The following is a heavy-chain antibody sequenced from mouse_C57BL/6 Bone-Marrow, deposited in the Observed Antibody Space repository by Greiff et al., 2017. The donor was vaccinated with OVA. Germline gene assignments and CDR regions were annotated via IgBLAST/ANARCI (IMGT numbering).Heavy chain of an antibody. CDR2: IRNKPNGSTT. Sequence: EVMLVESGGGLVQPGDSLSLSCAASGFTFTNYYMSWVRQPPGKALEWLAFIRNKPNGSTTEYSASVQGRFTISSDNSQSILYLQMNALRAEDCATYYCARYKGRVAVDYFDYWGQGTALTVSS. CDR1: GFTFTNYY. D-gene: IGHD1-1*01. CDR3: ARYKGRVAVDYFDY. J-gene: IGHJ2*01. V-gene: IGHV7-3*01.